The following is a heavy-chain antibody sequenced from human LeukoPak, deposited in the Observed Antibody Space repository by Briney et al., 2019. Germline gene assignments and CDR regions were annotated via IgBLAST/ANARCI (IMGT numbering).Heavy chain of an antibody. CDR3: ARRYGRGPADY. V-gene: IGHV1-69*02. CDR1: GGTFSSYT. Sequence: SVKVSCKASGGTFSSYTISWVRQAPGQGLEWVGRIIPILGIANYAQKFQGRVTITADKSTSTAYMELSSLRSEDTAVYYCARRYGRGPADYWGQGTLVTVSS. D-gene: IGHD5-24*01. CDR2: IIPILGIA. J-gene: IGHJ4*02.